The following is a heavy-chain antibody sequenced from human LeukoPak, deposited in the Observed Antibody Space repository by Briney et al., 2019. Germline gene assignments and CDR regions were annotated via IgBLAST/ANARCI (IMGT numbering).Heavy chain of an antibody. Sequence: PGGSLRLSCAASGFTFSSYWMHWVRQAPGKGPVWVSRINSDGSSTSYADSVKGRFTISRDNAKNSLYLQMNSLRAEDTAVYYCARDRPIDFWSGYYTGGAGVFDYWGQGTLVTVSS. CDR3: ARDRPIDFWSGYYTGGAGVFDY. V-gene: IGHV3-74*01. CDR1: GFTFSSYW. CDR2: INSDGSST. D-gene: IGHD3-3*01. J-gene: IGHJ4*02.